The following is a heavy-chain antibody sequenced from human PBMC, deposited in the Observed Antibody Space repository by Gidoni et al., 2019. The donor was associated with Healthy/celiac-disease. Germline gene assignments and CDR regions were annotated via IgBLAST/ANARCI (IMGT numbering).Heavy chain of an antibody. CDR2: MSSNGGST. CDR1: GFTFSSYA. J-gene: IGHJ4*02. V-gene: IGHV3-64D*08. D-gene: IGHD3-16*01. CDR3: VMGLGY. Sequence: EVQLLESGGALVHPGGSLRLSCSASGFTFSSYAMPWVRQAPGKGLEYVSAMSSNGGSTYYADSVKGRFTISRDNSKNTLYLQMSSLRAEDTAVYYCVMGLGYWGQGTLVTVSS.